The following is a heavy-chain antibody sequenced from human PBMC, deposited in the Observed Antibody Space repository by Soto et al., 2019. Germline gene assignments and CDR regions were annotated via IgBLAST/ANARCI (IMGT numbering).Heavy chain of an antibody. Sequence: QVQLVQSGAEVKKPGASVKVSCRASGVTFSSYTISWVRQAPGQGLEWMGRIIPILGIANYAQKFQGRVTITADKSTSTDYMELSSLRSEDTAVYYCARRGTIAAAGTWWFDPWGQGTLVSVSS. CDR2: IIPILGIA. J-gene: IGHJ5*02. D-gene: IGHD6-13*01. CDR3: ARRGTIAAAGTWWFDP. V-gene: IGHV1-69*02. CDR1: GVTFSSYT.